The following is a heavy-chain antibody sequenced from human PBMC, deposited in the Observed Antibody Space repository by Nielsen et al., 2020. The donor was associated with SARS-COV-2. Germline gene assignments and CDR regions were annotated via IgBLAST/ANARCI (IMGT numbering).Heavy chain of an antibody. D-gene: IGHD1-14*01. Sequence: SLKISCAASGFTFDDYAMHWVRQAPGKGLEWVSGISWNSGSIAYEDSVKGRFTISRDNAKNSLHLQMNSLRAEDTAFYYCARGRRVGTTLFEYWGQGTLVTVSS. CDR2: ISWNSGSI. J-gene: IGHJ4*02. CDR3: ARGRRVGTTLFEY. CDR1: GFTFDDYA. V-gene: IGHV3-9*01.